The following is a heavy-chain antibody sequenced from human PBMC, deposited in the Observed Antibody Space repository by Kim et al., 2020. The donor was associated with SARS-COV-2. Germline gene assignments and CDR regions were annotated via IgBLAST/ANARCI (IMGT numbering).Heavy chain of an antibody. CDR2: IYYSGST. V-gene: IGHV4-31*03. CDR3: ARDPSFEPASYGMDV. J-gene: IGHJ6*02. Sequence: SETLSLTCTVSGGSISSGGYYWSWIRQHPGKGLEWIGYIYYSGSTYYNPSLKSRVTISVDTSKNQFSLKLSSVTAADTAVYYCARDPSFEPASYGMDVWGQGTTVTVSS. D-gene: IGHD2-2*01. CDR1: GGSISSGGYY.